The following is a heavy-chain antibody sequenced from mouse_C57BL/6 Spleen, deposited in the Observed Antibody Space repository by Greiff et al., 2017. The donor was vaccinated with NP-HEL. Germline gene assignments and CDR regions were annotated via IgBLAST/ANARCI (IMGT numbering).Heavy chain of an antibody. V-gene: IGHV7-1*01. D-gene: IGHD2-4*01. CDR1: GFTFSDFY. CDR2: SRNKANDYTT. Sequence: EVQLQESGGGLVQSGRSLRLSCATSGFTFSDFYMEWVRQAPGKGLEWIAASRNKANDYTTEYSASVKGRFIVSRDTSQSILYRQMNALRAEDTAIYYCARVYYDYSFDYWGQGTTLTVSS. J-gene: IGHJ2*01. CDR3: ARVYYDYSFDY.